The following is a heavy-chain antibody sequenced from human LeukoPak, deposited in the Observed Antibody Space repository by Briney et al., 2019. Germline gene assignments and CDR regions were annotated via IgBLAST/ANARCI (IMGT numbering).Heavy chain of an antibody. J-gene: IGHJ4*02. D-gene: IGHD6-13*01. Sequence: GGSLRLSCAASGFTSSDSAFHWVRQASGKGLEWVGRIRGKARNYATAYAASVTGRFTISRDDSKNTAYLQMNSLKTEDTAVYYCTRLEPVVSSSWYVEDDYWGQGTLVTVSS. CDR1: GFTSSDSA. CDR2: IRGKARNYAT. CDR3: TRLEPVVSSSWYVEDDY. V-gene: IGHV3-73*01.